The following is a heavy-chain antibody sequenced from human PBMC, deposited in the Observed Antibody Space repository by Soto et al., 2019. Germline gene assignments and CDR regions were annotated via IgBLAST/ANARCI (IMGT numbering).Heavy chain of an antibody. CDR3: TGWGQVVTILAWFDP. D-gene: IGHD5-12*01. CDR2: IIPIFGTA. Sequence: QVQLVQSGAEVKKPGSSVKVSCKASGGTFSSYAISWVRQAPGQGLEWMGGIIPIFGTANYAQKFQGRVTITADKSTSTADMELSSLRSEGTVVCYCTGWGQVVTILAWFDPWGQGTLVTVSS. J-gene: IGHJ5*02. CDR1: GGTFSSYA. V-gene: IGHV1-69*06.